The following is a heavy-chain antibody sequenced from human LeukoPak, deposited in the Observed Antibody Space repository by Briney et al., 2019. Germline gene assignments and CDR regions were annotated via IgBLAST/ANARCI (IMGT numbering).Heavy chain of an antibody. Sequence: PGGSLRLSCAASGFSFRSYWMSWVRQAPGKGLEWVANIKQDASEKFYVDSVKGRFTISRDNGKNSLYLQMSSLRVEDTAVYFCARDGYPFDFWGQGILVTVSS. V-gene: IGHV3-7*05. D-gene: IGHD5-12*01. CDR3: ARDGYPFDF. J-gene: IGHJ4*02. CDR2: IKQDASEK. CDR1: GFSFRSYW.